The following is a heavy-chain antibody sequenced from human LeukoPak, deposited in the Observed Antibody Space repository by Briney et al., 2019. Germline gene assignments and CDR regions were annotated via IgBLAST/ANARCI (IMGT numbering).Heavy chain of an antibody. CDR2: INPNSGGT. CDR3: ASAGAPSRYYDFWSGYYDDYYGMDV. D-gene: IGHD3-3*01. CDR1: GYTFIGYY. J-gene: IGHJ6*02. Sequence: ASVKVSCKASGYTFIGYYIQWVRQAPGQGPEWMGWINPNSGGTNYAQKFQGRVTMTRDTSISTAYMELSRLRSDDTAVYYCASAGAPSRYYDFWSGYYDDYYGMDVWGQGTTVTVSS. V-gene: IGHV1-2*02.